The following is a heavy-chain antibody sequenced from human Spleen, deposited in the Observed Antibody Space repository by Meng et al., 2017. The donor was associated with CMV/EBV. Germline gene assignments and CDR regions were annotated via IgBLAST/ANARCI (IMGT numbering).Heavy chain of an antibody. V-gene: IGHV4-39*07. CDR2: IYYSGST. D-gene: IGHD3-3*01. CDR3: ARGRAIFGVVILDY. Sequence: LDLLQSGPGLVKPSETLSLNCIGSGASLTRDSYFWGWIRQPPGKGLEWIGSIYYSGSTYYNPSLKSRVTISVDTSKNQFSLKLSSVTAADTAVYYCARGRAIFGVVILDYWGQGTLVTVSS. J-gene: IGHJ4*02. CDR1: GASLTRDSYF.